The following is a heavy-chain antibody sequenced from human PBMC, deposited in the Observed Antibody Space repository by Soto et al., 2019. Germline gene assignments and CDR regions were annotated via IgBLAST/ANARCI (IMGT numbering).Heavy chain of an antibody. CDR1: GYSFTNFH. J-gene: IGHJ6*03. CDR3: ARGRVVAATTWYYMDV. V-gene: IGHV1-8*02. CDR2: MNPSSGNT. D-gene: IGHD2-15*01. Sequence: ASVQVSCKASGYSFTNFHIHWVRQAPGQGLEWMGMMNPSSGNTRYAQRFQGRVTMTRNTSMSTAYMELSSLRSEDTAVYYCARGRVVAATTWYYMDVWGKGTTVTSP.